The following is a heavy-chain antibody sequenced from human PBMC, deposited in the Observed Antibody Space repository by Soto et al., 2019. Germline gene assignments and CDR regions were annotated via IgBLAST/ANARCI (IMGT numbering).Heavy chain of an antibody. J-gene: IGHJ5*02. CDR1: GFTFRNYA. Sequence: GGSLRLSCEASGFTFRNYAMIWVRQAPGKGLQWVSGISDSGGVIFYADSVRGRFTISRDNSKNTLFLQMNSLRGDDTALYYCAKSGHFDMLTGLGGFDPWGQGTQVTVYS. CDR3: AKSGHFDMLTGLGGFDP. V-gene: IGHV3-23*01. CDR2: ISDSGGVI. D-gene: IGHD3-9*01.